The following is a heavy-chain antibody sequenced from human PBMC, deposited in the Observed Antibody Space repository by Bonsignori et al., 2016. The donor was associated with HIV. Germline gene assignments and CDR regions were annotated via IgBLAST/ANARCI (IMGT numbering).Heavy chain of an antibody. CDR1: GFTFSSYG. J-gene: IGHJ4*02. Sequence: GESLKISCAASGFTFSSYGMHWVRQAPGKGLEWVAVISYDGSNKYYADSVKGRFTISRDNSKNTLYLQMNSLRAEDTAVYYCAKDLYSINYFDYWGQGTLVTVSS. D-gene: IGHD4-11*01. V-gene: IGHV3-30*18. CDR2: ISYDGSNK. CDR3: AKDLYSINYFDY.